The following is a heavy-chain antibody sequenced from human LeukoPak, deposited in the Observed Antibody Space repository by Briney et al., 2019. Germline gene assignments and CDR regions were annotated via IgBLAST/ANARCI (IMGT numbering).Heavy chain of an antibody. CDR3: ARDTRGVSDY. D-gene: IGHD3-10*01. Sequence: GGSLRLSCAASGFTFSSYGMTWVRQAPGKGLEWVSYISSSSSTIYYADSVKGRFTISRDNAKNSLYLQLNSLRAEDTAVYYCARDTRGVSDYWGQGTLVTVSS. V-gene: IGHV3-48*01. CDR2: ISSSSSTI. CDR1: GFTFSSYG. J-gene: IGHJ4*02.